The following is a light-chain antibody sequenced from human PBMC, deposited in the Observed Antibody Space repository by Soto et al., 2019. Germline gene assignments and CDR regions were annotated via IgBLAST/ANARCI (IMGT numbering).Light chain of an antibody. Sequence: ELVMTQSPGTLSVSPGERATLSCRASQSVSNALAWYQQKPGQPPRLLIYGASTRATGIPARFSGSGSGTEFTLTISSLQSEEFAVYFCQHYNDWPYTFGQGTKLEIK. CDR1: QSVSNA. CDR2: GAS. CDR3: QHYNDWPYT. V-gene: IGKV3-15*01. J-gene: IGKJ2*01.